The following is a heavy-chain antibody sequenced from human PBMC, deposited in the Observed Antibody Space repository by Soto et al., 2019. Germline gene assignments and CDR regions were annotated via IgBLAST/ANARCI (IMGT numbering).Heavy chain of an antibody. J-gene: IGHJ5*02. CDR2: INHSGST. CDR3: ARGYTAMVTGCFDP. CDR1: GGSFSGYY. Sequence: QVQLQQWGAGLLKPSETLSLTCAVYGGSFSGYYWSWIRQPPGKGLEWIGEINHSGSTNYNPSLNSRVTISVAPSKHQFSLKLSSVTAADAAVYYCARGYTAMVTGCFDPWGQGTLVTVSS. V-gene: IGHV4-34*01. D-gene: IGHD5-18*01.